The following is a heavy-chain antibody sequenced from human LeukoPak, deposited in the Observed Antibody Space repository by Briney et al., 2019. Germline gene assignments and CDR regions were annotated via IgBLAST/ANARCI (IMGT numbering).Heavy chain of an antibody. CDR2: INHSGST. J-gene: IGHJ4*02. V-gene: IGHV4-34*01. CDR1: GGSFSGYY. CDR3: ARRGPAAAGPYADY. D-gene: IGHD6-13*01. Sequence: SETLSLTCAVYGGSFSGYYWSWIRQPPGKGLEWIGEINHSGSTNYNPSLKSRVTISVDTSKNQFSLKLSSVTAADTAVYYCARRGPAAAGPYADYWGQGTLVTVSS.